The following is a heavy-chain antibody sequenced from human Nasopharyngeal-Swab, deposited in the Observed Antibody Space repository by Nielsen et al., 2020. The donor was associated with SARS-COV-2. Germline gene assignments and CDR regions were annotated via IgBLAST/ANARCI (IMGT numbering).Heavy chain of an antibody. D-gene: IGHD6-19*01. V-gene: IGHV3-30*18. J-gene: IGHJ4*02. CDR2: ISYDGSNK. CDR3: AKDDLISSGWYKSAPTGY. CDR1: GFTFSSYG. Sequence: GGSLRLSRAASGFTFSSYGMHWVRQAPGKGLEWVAVISYDGSNKYYADSVKGRFTISRDNSKNTLYLQMNSLRAEDTAVYYCAKDDLISSGWYKSAPTGYWGQGTLVTVSS.